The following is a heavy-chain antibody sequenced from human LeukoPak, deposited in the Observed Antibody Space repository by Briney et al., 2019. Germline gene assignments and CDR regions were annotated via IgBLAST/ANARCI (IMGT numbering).Heavy chain of an antibody. V-gene: IGHV4-30-4*07. Sequence: SETLSLTCAVSGGSISSGGYSWSWIRQPPGKGLEWIGYTYYSGSTYYNPSLKSRVTISVDTSKNQFSLRLTSVTAADTAVYYCARQTGSGLFILPGGQGKLVTVSS. D-gene: IGHD3-10*01. J-gene: IGHJ4*02. CDR3: ARQTGSGLFILP. CDR1: GGSISSGGYS. CDR2: TYYSGST.